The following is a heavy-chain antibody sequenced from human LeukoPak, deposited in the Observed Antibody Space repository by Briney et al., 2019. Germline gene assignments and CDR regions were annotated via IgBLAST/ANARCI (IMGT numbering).Heavy chain of an antibody. CDR1: GFTFSGSA. CDR3: TRHGYSSSHIDY. Sequence: PGGSLRLSCAASGFTFSGSAMHWVRQASGKGLEWVGRIRSKANSYATAYAASAKGRFTISRDDSKNTAYLQMNSLKTEDTAAYYCTRHGYSSSHIDYWGQGTLVTVSS. CDR2: IRSKANSYAT. J-gene: IGHJ4*02. D-gene: IGHD6-13*01. V-gene: IGHV3-73*01.